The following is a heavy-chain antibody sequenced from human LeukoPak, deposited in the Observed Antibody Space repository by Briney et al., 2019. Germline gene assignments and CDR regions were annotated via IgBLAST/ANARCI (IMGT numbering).Heavy chain of an antibody. CDR3: ARDRVRDGPGAFDI. Sequence: GGSLRLSCAASGFTVSSNYMSWVRQAPGKGLEWVSVIYSGGSTYYADSVKGRFTISRDNSKNTLYLQMNSLRAEDTAVYYCARDRVRDGPGAFDIWGQGTMVTVSS. V-gene: IGHV3-53*01. D-gene: IGHD5-24*01. J-gene: IGHJ3*02. CDR1: GFTVSSNY. CDR2: IYSGGST.